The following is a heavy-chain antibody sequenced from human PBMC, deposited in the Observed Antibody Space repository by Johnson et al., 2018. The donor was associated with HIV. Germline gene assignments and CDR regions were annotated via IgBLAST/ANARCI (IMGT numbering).Heavy chain of an antibody. Sequence: VQLVESGGGVVQPGGSLRLSCAASGFTFSNYGMHWVRQALGKGLEWVAFIRFDGSNKYYADSVKGRFTISRDNSKNTLYLQMNSLRHEDTAVYYCARDSSNSFRFEMYAFDIWGQGTMVTVSS. J-gene: IGHJ3*02. D-gene: IGHD6-6*01. CDR1: GFTFSNYG. CDR2: IRFDGSNK. CDR3: ARDSSNSFRFEMYAFDI. V-gene: IGHV3-30*02.